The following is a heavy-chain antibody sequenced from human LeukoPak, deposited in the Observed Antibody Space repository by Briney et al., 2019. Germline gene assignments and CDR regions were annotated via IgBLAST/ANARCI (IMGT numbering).Heavy chain of an antibody. J-gene: IGHJ3*02. Sequence: PSETLSLTCTVSGDSISSYYWDWIRQSPGKGLEWIGYIYYSGNTNYNPSLKSRVTISVDTPRNQFSLKLSSVTAADTAVYYCARDHCSGGSCYPVWAFDIWGQGTVVTVSS. V-gene: IGHV4-59*01. D-gene: IGHD2-15*01. CDR3: ARDHCSGGSCYPVWAFDI. CDR2: IYYSGNT. CDR1: GDSISSYY.